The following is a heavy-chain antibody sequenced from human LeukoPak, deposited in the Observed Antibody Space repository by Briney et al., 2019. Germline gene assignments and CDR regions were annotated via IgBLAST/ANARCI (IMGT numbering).Heavy chain of an antibody. CDR3: ASEGSSSFTSYFQH. J-gene: IGHJ1*01. Sequence: PSETLSLTCTVSGGSISSSSYYWGWIRQPPGKGLEWIGYIYYSGSTNYNPFLKSRVTISVDTSKNQFSLKLSSVTAADTAVYYCASEGSSSFTSYFQHWGQGTLVTVSS. CDR1: GGSISSSSYY. D-gene: IGHD6-6*01. CDR2: IYYSGST. V-gene: IGHV4-61*05.